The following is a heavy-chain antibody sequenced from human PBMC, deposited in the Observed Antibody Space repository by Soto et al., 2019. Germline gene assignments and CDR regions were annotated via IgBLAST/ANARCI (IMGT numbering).Heavy chain of an antibody. CDR2: ISSSSSTI. CDR1: GFTFSSYG. CDR3: VREISVAGGHFDY. V-gene: IGHV3-48*02. Sequence: GGSLRLSCTASGFTFSSYGMNWVRQAPGKGLEWVSSISSSSSTIYYADSVRGRFTISRDNAKKSLYLQMNSLRDEDTAVYYCVREISVAGGHFDYWGQGTLVTVSS. J-gene: IGHJ4*02. D-gene: IGHD6-19*01.